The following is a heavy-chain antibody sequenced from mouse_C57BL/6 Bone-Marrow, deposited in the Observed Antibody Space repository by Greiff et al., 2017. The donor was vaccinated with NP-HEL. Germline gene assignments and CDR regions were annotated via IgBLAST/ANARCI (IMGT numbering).Heavy chain of an antibody. Sequence: EVHLVESGGGLVKPGGSLKLSCAASGFTFSSYAMSWVRQTPEKRLEWVATISDGGSYTYYPDNVKGRCTISRDNAKNNLYLQMSHLKSEDTAMYYCARGRSNSWFAYWGQGTLVTVSA. V-gene: IGHV5-4*01. CDR3: ARGRSNSWFAY. D-gene: IGHD2-5*01. CDR1: GFTFSSYA. CDR2: ISDGGSYT. J-gene: IGHJ3*01.